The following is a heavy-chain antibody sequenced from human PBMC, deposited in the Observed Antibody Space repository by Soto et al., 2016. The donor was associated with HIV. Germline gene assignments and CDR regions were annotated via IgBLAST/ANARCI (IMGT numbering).Heavy chain of an antibody. CDR2: IYSGGDT. J-gene: IGHJ4*02. CDR3: ARRGGMELR. D-gene: IGHD3-10*01. Sequence: EVQLVETGGGVIQPGESLRLSCAASGFIVSSHYMSWVRQAPGKGLEWVSVIYSGGDTYYADSVKGRFTISRDTSDNMLFLQMDSLRADDTAVYYCARRGGMELRGGQGTPGHRL. CDR1: GFIVSSHY. V-gene: IGHV3-53*02.